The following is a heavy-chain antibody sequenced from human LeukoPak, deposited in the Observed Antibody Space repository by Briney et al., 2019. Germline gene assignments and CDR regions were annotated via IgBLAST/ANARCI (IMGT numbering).Heavy chain of an antibody. CDR1: GGSISGFF. D-gene: IGHD3-10*01. CDR3: ARVGYGSGSWGWFDP. CDR2: IYCSGTT. Sequence: PSETLSLICTVSGGSISGFFWTWIRQSPGKGLEYIGYIYCSGTTDYNPTLKSRVSMSVDTSKNQFFLNLTSVTAADTAIYYCARVGYGSGSWGWFDPWGQGTLVTVSS. J-gene: IGHJ5*02. V-gene: IGHV4-59*01.